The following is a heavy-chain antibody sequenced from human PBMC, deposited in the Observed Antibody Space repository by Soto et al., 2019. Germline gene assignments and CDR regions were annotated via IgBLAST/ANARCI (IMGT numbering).Heavy chain of an antibody. CDR2: INSDGSST. CDR3: ARSYCSGGSCYSVGAFDI. D-gene: IGHD2-15*01. J-gene: IGHJ3*02. V-gene: IGHV3-74*01. CDR1: GFTFSSYW. Sequence: GGSLRPSCAATGFTFSSYWMHWVCQALGKGLVWVSRINSDGSSTSYADSVKGRFTISRDNAKNTLYLQMNSLRAEDTAVYYCARSYCSGGSCYSVGAFDIWGQVTMVTVSS.